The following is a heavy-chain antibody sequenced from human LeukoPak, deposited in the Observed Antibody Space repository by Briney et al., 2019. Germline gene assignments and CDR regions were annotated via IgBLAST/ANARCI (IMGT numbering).Heavy chain of an antibody. CDR2: ISGSGAST. Sequence: GGYLRLSCAASGFTLSNAWMNWVRQAPGKGLEWISGISGSGASTYYADSVKGRFTISRDDSRNTLFLQMNSLRGDDTAVYYCAKDVGKWESLHFFDYWGQGTLVTVSS. D-gene: IGHD1-26*01. V-gene: IGHV3-23*01. CDR3: AKDVGKWESLHFFDY. CDR1: GFTLSNAW. J-gene: IGHJ4*02.